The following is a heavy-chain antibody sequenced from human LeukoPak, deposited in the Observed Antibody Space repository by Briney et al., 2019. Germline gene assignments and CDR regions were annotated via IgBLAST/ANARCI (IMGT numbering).Heavy chain of an antibody. CDR3: ARTTYYYDSSGYYPPLGY. CDR2: ITPIFGTA. D-gene: IGHD3-22*01. J-gene: IGHJ4*02. V-gene: IGHV1-69*05. Sequence: ASVKVSCKASGGTFSSYAISWVRQAPGQGLEWMGGITPIFGTANYAQKFQGRVTITTDESTSTAYMELSSLRSEDTAVYYCARTTYYYDSSGYYPPLGYWGQGTLVTVSS. CDR1: GGTFSSYA.